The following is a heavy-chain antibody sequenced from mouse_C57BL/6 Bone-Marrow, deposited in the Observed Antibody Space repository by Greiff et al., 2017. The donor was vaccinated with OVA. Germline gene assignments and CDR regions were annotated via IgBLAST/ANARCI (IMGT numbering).Heavy chain of an antibody. Sequence: VQLQQSGPELVKPGASVKISCKASGYAFSSSWMNWVKQRPGKGLEWIGRIYPGDGYTNYNGKFKGKATLTADKSSSTAYMQLSSLTSEDSAVYFCARSGGYWGQGTTLTVSS. D-gene: IGHD4-1*01. CDR1: GYAFSSSW. CDR3: ARSGGY. J-gene: IGHJ2*01. V-gene: IGHV1-82*01. CDR2: IYPGDGYT.